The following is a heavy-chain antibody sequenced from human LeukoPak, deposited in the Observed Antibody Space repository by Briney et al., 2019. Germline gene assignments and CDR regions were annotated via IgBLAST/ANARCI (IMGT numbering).Heavy chain of an antibody. Sequence: GGSLRLSCAASGFTFNSYAMSWVRQAPGKGLEWVSAISGSGGSTYYADSVKGRFTISRDNAKNSLYLQMNSLRVEDTAVYYCARRTGDYWGQGTLVTVSS. D-gene: IGHD7-27*01. V-gene: IGHV3-23*01. CDR1: GFTFNSYA. J-gene: IGHJ4*02. CDR2: ISGSGGST. CDR3: ARRTGDY.